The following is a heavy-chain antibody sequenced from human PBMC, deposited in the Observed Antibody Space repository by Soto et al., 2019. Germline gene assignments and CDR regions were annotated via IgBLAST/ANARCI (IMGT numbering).Heavy chain of an antibody. D-gene: IGHD6-13*01. CDR1: GFTFSSYS. Sequence: EVQLVESGGGLVQPGGSLRLSCAASGFTFSSYSMNWVRQAPGKGLEWVSYISSSSSTIYYADSVKGRFTISRDNAKNSLYLQMNRLRAEDTAVYYCARDRKQLGYYYYYGMDVWGQGTTVTVSS. V-gene: IGHV3-48*01. CDR2: ISSSSSTI. J-gene: IGHJ6*02. CDR3: ARDRKQLGYYYYYGMDV.